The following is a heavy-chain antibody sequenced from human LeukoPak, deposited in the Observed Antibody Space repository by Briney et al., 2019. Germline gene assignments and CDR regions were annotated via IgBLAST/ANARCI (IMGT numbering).Heavy chain of an antibody. J-gene: IGHJ5*02. CDR3: GKLVGGARSGMNWFDP. Sequence: SETLSLTCAVSGYSISSGYYWGWIRQPPGKGPEWSGSIYHSGSTYYNPSLKSRVTISVDTSKNQFSLKLSSVTAADTGVYYCGKLVGGARSGMNWFDPWGQGTLVSVSS. V-gene: IGHV4-38-2*01. CDR2: IYHSGST. CDR1: GYSISSGYY. D-gene: IGHD1-26*01.